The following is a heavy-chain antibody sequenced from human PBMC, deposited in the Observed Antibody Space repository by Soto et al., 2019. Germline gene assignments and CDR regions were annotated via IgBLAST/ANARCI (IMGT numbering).Heavy chain of an antibody. J-gene: IGHJ6*02. D-gene: IGHD3-10*01. V-gene: IGHV1-46*01. CDR2: INPGGVTT. CDR3: ARPDYDAGAPLYYYGLDV. Sequence: QVQVVQSGAEVKKPGASVKISCKVSGHFLTTYYIHWARQAPGQGLEWMGLINPGGVTTSYSQNFLGRLTMTRNTSTRTVHKELTSRRSDDTAVYYCARPDYDAGAPLYYYGLDVWGQGTTVIVSS. CDR1: GHFLTTYY.